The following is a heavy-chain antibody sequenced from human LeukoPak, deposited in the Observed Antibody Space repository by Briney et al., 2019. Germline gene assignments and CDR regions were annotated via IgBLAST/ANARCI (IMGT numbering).Heavy chain of an antibody. CDR1: GGSISSGGYY. CDR2: IYYSGST. Sequence: SETLSLTCTVSGGSISSGGYYWSWIRQHPGRGLEWIGYIYYSGSTYYNPSLKSRVTISVDTSKNQFSLKLSSVTAADTAVYYCARFPRKFYGSSNWFDPWGQGTLVTVSS. CDR3: ARFPRKFYGSSNWFDP. J-gene: IGHJ5*02. D-gene: IGHD3-10*01. V-gene: IGHV4-31*03.